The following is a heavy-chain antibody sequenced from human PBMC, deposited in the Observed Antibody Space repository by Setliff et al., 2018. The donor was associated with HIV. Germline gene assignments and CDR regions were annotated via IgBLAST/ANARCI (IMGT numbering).Heavy chain of an antibody. V-gene: IGHV3-72*01. CDR3: ARNQGSSFGQGFDY. Sequence: GSLRLSCAASGFTLSDHYMDWVRQAPGKGLEWVGRIRNKANSFTIEHAASVKGRFTISKDESKNLLFLQMNSLKTEDPAVYYFARNQGSSFGQGFDYWGQGTLVTVSS. D-gene: IGHD6-13*01. J-gene: IGHJ4*02. CDR2: IRNKANSFTI. CDR1: GFTLSDHY.